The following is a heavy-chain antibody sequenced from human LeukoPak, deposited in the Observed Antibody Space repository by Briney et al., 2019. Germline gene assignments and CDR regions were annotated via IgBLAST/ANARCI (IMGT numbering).Heavy chain of an antibody. J-gene: IGHJ5*02. CDR3: ARCSLDIVVVANWFDP. V-gene: IGHV1-69*13. CDR1: GGTFSSHA. CDR2: IIPIFGTA. Sequence: SVEVSCKASGGTFSSHAISWVRQAPGQGLEWMGGIIPIFGTANYAQKFQGRVTITADESTSTAYMELSSLRSEDTAVYYCARCSLDIVVVANWFDPWGQGTLVTVSS. D-gene: IGHD2-2*03.